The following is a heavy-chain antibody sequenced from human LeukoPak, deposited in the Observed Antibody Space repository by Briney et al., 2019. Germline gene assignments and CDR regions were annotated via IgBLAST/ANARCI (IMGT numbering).Heavy chain of an antibody. CDR2: IYYSGST. J-gene: IGHJ6*02. V-gene: IGHV4-61*01. CDR1: GGSVSSGSYY. Sequence: SETLSLTCTVSGGSVSSGSYYWSWIRQPPGEGLEWIGYIYYSGSTNYNPSLKSRVTISVDTSKNQFSLKLSSVTAADTAVYYCASRGRFLEWLSTYGMDVWGQGTTVTVSS. CDR3: ASRGRFLEWLSTYGMDV. D-gene: IGHD3-3*01.